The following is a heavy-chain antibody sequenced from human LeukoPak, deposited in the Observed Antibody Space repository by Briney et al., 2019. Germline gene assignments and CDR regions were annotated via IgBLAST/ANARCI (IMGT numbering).Heavy chain of an antibody. CDR3: ARRQNWYYFDY. D-gene: IGHD1-1*01. Sequence: PSETLSLTCAVYGGSFSGYYWSWIRQPPGKGLEWIGEINHSGSTNYNPSLKSRVTISVDTSKNQFSLKLSSVTAADTAVYYCARRQNWYYFDYWGQGTLVTVSS. J-gene: IGHJ4*02. CDR2: INHSGST. V-gene: IGHV4-34*01. CDR1: GGSFSGYY.